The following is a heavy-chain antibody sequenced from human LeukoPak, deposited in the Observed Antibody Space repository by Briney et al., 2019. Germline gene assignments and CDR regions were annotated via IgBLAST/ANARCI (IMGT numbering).Heavy chain of an antibody. CDR2: IQTDGST. V-gene: IGHV3-74*01. CDR1: GFTFTNFW. D-gene: IGHD1-1*01. Sequence: GGSLTLSCAASGFTFTNFWMNWVRQTPGKGLMLVSRIQTDGSTRYAESVKGRFTISRDNAKNTVYLQMNTLSAEDTAIYYCARGLHWNDFNWFDSWGQGTLVTVSS. J-gene: IGHJ5*01. CDR3: ARGLHWNDFNWFDS.